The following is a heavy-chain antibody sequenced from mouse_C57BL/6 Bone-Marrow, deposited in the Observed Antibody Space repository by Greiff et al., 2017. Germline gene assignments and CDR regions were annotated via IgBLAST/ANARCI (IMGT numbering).Heavy chain of an antibody. J-gene: IGHJ3*01. D-gene: IGHD2-4*01. Sequence: QVQLQQSGAELVRPGTSVKVSCKASGYAFTNYLIEWVKQRPGQGLEWIGVINPGSGGTNYNEKFKGKATLTADKASSTAYMQLSSLTSEDSAVYFCASHYDYDGTLAYWGQGTLVTVSA. CDR1: GYAFTNYL. CDR3: ASHYDYDGTLAY. V-gene: IGHV1-54*01. CDR2: INPGSGGT.